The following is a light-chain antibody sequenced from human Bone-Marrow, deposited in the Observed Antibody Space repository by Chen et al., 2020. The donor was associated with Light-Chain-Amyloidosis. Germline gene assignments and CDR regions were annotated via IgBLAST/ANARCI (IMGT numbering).Light chain of an antibody. CDR2: DVS. CDR1: STDVGGYNH. J-gene: IGLJ2*01. CDR3: SSYTSSRTLV. Sequence: QPALTPPPSLSCSPRPSITIPRTGTSTDVGGYNHVSWYQQHPGKAPKLMIYDVSNRPSGVSDRFSGSKSGNTASLTISGLQAEDEADYYCSSYTSSRTLVFGGGTKLTVL. V-gene: IGLV2-14*03.